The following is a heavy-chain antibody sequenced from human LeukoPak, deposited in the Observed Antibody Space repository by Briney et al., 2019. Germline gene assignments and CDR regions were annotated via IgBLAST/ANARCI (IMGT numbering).Heavy chain of an antibody. CDR3: AKDKSQGFDY. Sequence: GGSRRLSCATSGFTFDDYTMHWVRQAPGKGLEWVSLISWDGGSTYYADSVKGRFTISRDNSKNSLYLQMNSLRTEDTALYYCAKDKSQGFDYWGQGTLVTVSS. V-gene: IGHV3-43*01. CDR2: ISWDGGST. J-gene: IGHJ4*02. CDR1: GFTFDDYT.